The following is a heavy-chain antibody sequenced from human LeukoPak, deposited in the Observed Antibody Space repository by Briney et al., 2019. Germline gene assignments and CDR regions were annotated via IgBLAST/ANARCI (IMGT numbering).Heavy chain of an antibody. D-gene: IGHD6-13*01. Sequence: PGGSLRLSCAASGFTFSSYSMNWVRQAPGKGLEWVANIKQDGSEKYYVDSVKGRFTISRDNAKNSLYLQMNSLRAEDTAVYYCARDVIAAAGTGFDYWGQGTLVTVSS. V-gene: IGHV3-7*01. CDR3: ARDVIAAAGTGFDY. CDR1: GFTFSSYS. CDR2: IKQDGSEK. J-gene: IGHJ4*02.